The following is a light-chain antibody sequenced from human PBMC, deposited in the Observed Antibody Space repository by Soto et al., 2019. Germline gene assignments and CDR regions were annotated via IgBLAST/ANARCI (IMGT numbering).Light chain of an antibody. V-gene: IGLV2-8*01. J-gene: IGLJ2*01. Sequence: QSALTQPPSASGSPGQSVTISCTGTSSDVGGYNYVSWYQQHPGKAPKVTIYEVTKRPSGVPDRFSGSKSGNTASLTVSGLQAEDEADYYCSSYAGREVVFGGGTKLTVL. CDR3: SSYAGREVV. CDR1: SSDVGGYNY. CDR2: EVT.